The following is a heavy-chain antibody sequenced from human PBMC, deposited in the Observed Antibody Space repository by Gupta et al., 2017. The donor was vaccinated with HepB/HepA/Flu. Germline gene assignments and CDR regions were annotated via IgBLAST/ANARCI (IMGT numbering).Heavy chain of an antibody. D-gene: IGHD2-15*01. CDR1: GGSISSSSFY. Sequence: QLQLQESVSGLVKPSETLSLTCTDSGGSISSSSFYWGCTRLPPGTGLVWIGSIYYSGSTYYNPSLKSRVTISVDTSKNQFSLKLSSVAAADTAVYYGARRGMLLSFDYLGQGTLVTVSS. J-gene: IGHJ4*02. V-gene: IGHV4-39*01. CDR3: ARRGMLLSFDY. CDR2: IYYSGST.